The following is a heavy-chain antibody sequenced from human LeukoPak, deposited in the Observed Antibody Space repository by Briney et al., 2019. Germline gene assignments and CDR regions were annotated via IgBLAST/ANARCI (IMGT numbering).Heavy chain of an antibody. CDR1: GGSFSSYY. Sequence: SETLSLTCAVYGGSFSSYYWTWIRQPPGKGLQGIGEFNHSGNTNYNPSLKSRVSISVDTSKNQFSLKLTSVTAADTAVYYCARFSPHNNYNDYWGQGTLVTVSS. CDR2: FNHSGNT. V-gene: IGHV4-34*01. D-gene: IGHD5-24*01. J-gene: IGHJ4*02. CDR3: ARFSPHNNYNDY.